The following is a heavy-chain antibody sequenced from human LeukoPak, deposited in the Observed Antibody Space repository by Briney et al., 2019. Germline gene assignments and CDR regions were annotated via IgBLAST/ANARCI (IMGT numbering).Heavy chain of an antibody. V-gene: IGHV4-38-2*02. Sequence: PSETLSLTCTVSGYSISSGYYWGWIRQPPGKGLEWIGSIYHSGSTYYNPSLKSRVTISVDTSKNQFSLKLSSVTAADTAVYYCARGSSGYNWYFDLWGRGTLVTVSS. CDR1: GYSISSGYY. CDR2: IYHSGST. CDR3: ARGSSGYNWYFDL. J-gene: IGHJ2*01. D-gene: IGHD3-22*01.